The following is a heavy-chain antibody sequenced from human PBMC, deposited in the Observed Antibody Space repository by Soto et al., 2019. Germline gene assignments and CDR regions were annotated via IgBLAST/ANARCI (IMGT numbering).Heavy chain of an antibody. D-gene: IGHD6-19*01. CDR2: INAGNGNT. V-gene: IGHV1-3*01. CDR3: ARAPRSFQWLVRYFDY. Sequence: ASVKVSCKASGYTFTSYAMHWVRQAPGQRLEWMGWINAGNGNTKYSQKFQGRVTITRDTSASTAYMELSSLRSEDTAVYYCARAPRSFQWLVRYFDYWGQGTLVTVSS. CDR1: GYTFTSYA. J-gene: IGHJ4*02.